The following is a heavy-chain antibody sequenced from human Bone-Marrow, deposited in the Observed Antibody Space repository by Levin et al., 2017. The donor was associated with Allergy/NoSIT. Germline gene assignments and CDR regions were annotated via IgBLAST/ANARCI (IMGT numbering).Heavy chain of an antibody. CDR2: ISHSGRP. J-gene: IGHJ2*01. CDR1: GASVDTDTHY. D-gene: IGHD2/OR15-2a*01. CDR3: ATATVYGDPWFFDV. Sequence: NPSETLSLTCSVSGASVDTDTHYWNWIRQPPGKTLEWIGYISHSGRPNYNPSVKSRVTISMDPSKNQFSLNLTSVTAADTAVYFCATATVYGDPWFFDVWGPGTLATVSS. V-gene: IGHV4-61*01.